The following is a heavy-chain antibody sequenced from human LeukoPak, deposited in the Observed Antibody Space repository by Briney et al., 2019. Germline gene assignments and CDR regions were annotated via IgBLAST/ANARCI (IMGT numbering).Heavy chain of an antibody. D-gene: IGHD3-22*01. CDR3: ARGGYYYDSSGYYQFDY. J-gene: IGHJ4*02. CDR2: INSDGSST. Sequence: PGGSLRLSCAASGFTFGSYWMHWVRQAPGKGLVWVSRINSDGSSTSYADSVKGRFTISRDNAKNTLYLQMNSLRAEDTAVYYCARGGYYYDSSGYYQFDYWGQGTLVTVSS. V-gene: IGHV3-74*01. CDR1: GFTFGSYW.